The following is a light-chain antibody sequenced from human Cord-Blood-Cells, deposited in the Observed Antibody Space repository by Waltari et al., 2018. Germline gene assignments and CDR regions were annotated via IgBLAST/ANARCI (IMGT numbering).Light chain of an antibody. CDR1: SSDVGGYNH. Sequence: QSALTQPASVSGPPGQSITISCTGTSSDVGGYNHVSWYQQHPGKDPKLMIYYFSKRPSGVSNRFSGSKSGNTASLTISGLQAEDEADYYCSSYTSSSTYVFGTGTKVTVL. CDR2: YFS. J-gene: IGLJ1*01. CDR3: SSYTSSSTYV. V-gene: IGLV2-14*01.